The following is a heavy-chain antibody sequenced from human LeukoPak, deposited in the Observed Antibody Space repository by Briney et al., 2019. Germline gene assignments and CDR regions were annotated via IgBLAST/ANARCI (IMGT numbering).Heavy chain of an antibody. D-gene: IGHD3-22*01. CDR3: ARGYYYDSSGYCDY. J-gene: IGHJ4*02. Sequence: ASVKVSCKASGYTFTSYGISWVRQAPGQGLEWMGWISAYNGNTNYAQKLQGRVTMTTDTSTSTAYMELRSLRSDDTAVYYRARGYYYDSSGYCDYWGQGTLVTVSS. CDR2: ISAYNGNT. V-gene: IGHV1-18*01. CDR1: GYTFTSYG.